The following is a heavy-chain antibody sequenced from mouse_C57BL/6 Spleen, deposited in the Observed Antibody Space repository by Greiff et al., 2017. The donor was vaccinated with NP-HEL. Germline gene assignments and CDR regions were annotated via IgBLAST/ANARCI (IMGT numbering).Heavy chain of an antibody. CDR1: GYTFTDYY. CDR2: IFPGSGST. Sequence: VQLQESGPELVKPGASVKISCKASGYTFTDYYINWVKQRPGQGLEWIGWIFPGSGSTYYNEKFKGKATLTVDKSSSTAYMLLSSLTSEDSAVYFCARRPFYYGLYFDYWGQGTTLTVSS. V-gene: IGHV1-75*01. J-gene: IGHJ2*01. D-gene: IGHD1-1*01. CDR3: ARRPFYYGLYFDY.